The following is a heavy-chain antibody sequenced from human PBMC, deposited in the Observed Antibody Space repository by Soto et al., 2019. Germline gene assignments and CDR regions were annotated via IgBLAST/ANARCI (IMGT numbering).Heavy chain of an antibody. CDR1: GFSLRTSGMR. J-gene: IGHJ5*02. V-gene: IGHV2-70*04. D-gene: IGHD1-1*01. CDR2: IDWDDDK. Sequence: SGPTLVNPTQTLTLTCTFSGFSLRTSGMRVSWIRQPPGKALEWLARIDWDDDKFYSTSLRTRLTISKDTSKNQVVLSMTNMDPADTATYYCAKTGTDGSWFDPWGQGTLVTVSS. CDR3: AKTGTDGSWFDP.